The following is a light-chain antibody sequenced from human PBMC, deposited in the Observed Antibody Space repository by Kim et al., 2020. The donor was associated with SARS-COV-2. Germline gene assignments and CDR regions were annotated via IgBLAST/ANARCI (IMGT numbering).Light chain of an antibody. CDR2: DVT. V-gene: IGLV2-14*03. J-gene: IGLJ1*01. CDR3: SSYRSSGYV. Sequence: PGQSITISCTGTSSDVGGYNYVSWYQNYPGKAPKLMLYDVTKRPSGVSNRFSGSKSGNTASLTISGLQAEDEADYYCSSYRSSGYVFGTGTKVTVL. CDR1: SSDVGGYNY.